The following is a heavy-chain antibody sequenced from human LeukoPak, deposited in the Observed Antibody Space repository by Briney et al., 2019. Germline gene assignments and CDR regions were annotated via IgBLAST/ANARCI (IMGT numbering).Heavy chain of an antibody. J-gene: IGHJ3*02. V-gene: IGHV3-74*01. CDR1: GFTFSSYW. D-gene: IGHD3-22*01. CDR2: INSDGSST. Sequence: GGSLRLSCAASGFTFSSYWMHWVRQAPGKGLVWVSRINSDGSSTSYADSVKGRFTISRDTAKYTLYLQMNSLRAEDTAVYYCARGKGYYSNDAFDIWGQGTMVTVSS. CDR3: ARGKGYYSNDAFDI.